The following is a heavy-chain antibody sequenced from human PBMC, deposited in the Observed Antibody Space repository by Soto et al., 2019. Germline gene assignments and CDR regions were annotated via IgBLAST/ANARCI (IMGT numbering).Heavy chain of an antibody. Sequence: QVQLVESGGVVVQPGRSLRLSCAASGFTFSSYAMHWVRQAPGKGLEWVAVISYDGSNKYYADSVKGRFTISRDNSKNTLYLQMNSLRAADTAVYYCARVPSSSGRAHFDYWGQGTLVTVSS. CDR3: ARVPSSSGRAHFDY. CDR1: GFTFSSYA. D-gene: IGHD2-15*01. V-gene: IGHV3-30-3*01. J-gene: IGHJ4*02. CDR2: ISYDGSNK.